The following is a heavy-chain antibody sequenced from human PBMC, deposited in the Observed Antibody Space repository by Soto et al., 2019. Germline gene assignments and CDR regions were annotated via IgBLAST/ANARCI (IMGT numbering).Heavy chain of an antibody. CDR1: GGSISSGDYY. Sequence: SGTLSLTCTVSGGSISSGDYYWSWIRQPPGKGLEWIGYIYYSGSTYYNPSLKSRVTISVDTSKNQFSLKLSSVTAADTAVYYCARAPXYYYDSSGYYFRYYFDYWGQGTLVTVSS. D-gene: IGHD3-22*01. CDR3: ARAPXYYYDSSGYYFRYYFDY. V-gene: IGHV4-30-4*01. J-gene: IGHJ4*02. CDR2: IYYSGST.